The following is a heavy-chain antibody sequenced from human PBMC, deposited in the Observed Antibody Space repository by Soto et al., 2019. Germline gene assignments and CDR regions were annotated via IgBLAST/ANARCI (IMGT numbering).Heavy chain of an antibody. CDR3: ASSYGDLTLFDY. CDR1: GFTFSSYG. V-gene: IGHV3-30*03. Sequence: QVQLVESGGGVVQPGRSLRLSCAASGFTFSSYGMHWVRQAPGKGLEWVAVISYDGSNKYYADSVKGRFTISRDNSKNTLYLQMNSLRAEDTAVYYCASSYGDLTLFDYWCQGPLVTVSS. D-gene: IGHD4-17*01. J-gene: IGHJ4*02. CDR2: ISYDGSNK.